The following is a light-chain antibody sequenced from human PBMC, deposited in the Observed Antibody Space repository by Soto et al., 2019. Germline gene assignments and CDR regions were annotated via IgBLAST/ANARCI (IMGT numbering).Light chain of an antibody. J-gene: IGKJ5*01. CDR3: QQANSFPVT. CDR1: QDISNY. V-gene: IGKV1-33*01. Sequence: IQLTQSPSSLSASVGDRVHITCRASQDISNYLNWYQQKLGKAPKLLIYDASNLETGVPSRFSGSGSGTDFTLTISSLQPEDCATYYGQQANSFPVTVGQGTRLEIK. CDR2: DAS.